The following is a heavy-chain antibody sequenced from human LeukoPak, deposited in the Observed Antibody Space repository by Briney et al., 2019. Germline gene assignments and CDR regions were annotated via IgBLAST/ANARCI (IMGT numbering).Heavy chain of an antibody. Sequence: SETLSLTCTVSGHSISSSSYYWGWIRQPPGKGLEWIGSIYYSGSTYYNPSLKSRVTISVDTSKNQFSLKLSSVTAADTAVYYCASILGYSYGYFDYWGQGTLVTVSS. J-gene: IGHJ4*02. CDR2: IYYSGST. CDR3: ASILGYSYGYFDY. V-gene: IGHV4-39*01. CDR1: GHSISSSSYY. D-gene: IGHD5-18*01.